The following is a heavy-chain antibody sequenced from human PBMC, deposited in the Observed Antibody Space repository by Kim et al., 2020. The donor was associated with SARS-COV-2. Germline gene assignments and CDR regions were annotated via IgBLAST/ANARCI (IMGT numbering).Heavy chain of an antibody. V-gene: IGHV3-21*01. CDR3: ARDPGSPYYYGSGSYYNPVWGDYYYGMDV. J-gene: IGHJ6*02. CDR2: ISSSSSYI. D-gene: IGHD3-10*01. CDR1: GFTFSSYS. Sequence: GGSLRLSCAASGFTFSSYSMNWVRQAPGKGLQWVSSISSSSSYIYYADSVKGRFTISRDNAKNSLYLQMNSLRAEDTAVYYCARDPGSPYYYGSGSYYNPVWGDYYYGMDVWGQGNTVTVSS.